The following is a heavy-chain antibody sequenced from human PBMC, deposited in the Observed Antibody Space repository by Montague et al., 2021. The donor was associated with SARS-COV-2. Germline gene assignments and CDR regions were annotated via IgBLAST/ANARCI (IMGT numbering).Heavy chain of an antibody. CDR2: IFRSGAT. CDR1: SDSISDYY. V-gene: IGHV4-59*01. Sequence: SETLSLTCTVSSDSISDYYWSWIRQPPGMGLEWIGYIFRSGATNYNPPLKSRVIISLDTSKSQFSLRLSSVTAADTAMYYCARTPRGMRYFYGVDVWGQGTTVTVSS. J-gene: IGHJ6*02. D-gene: IGHD3-10*01. CDR3: ARTPRGMRYFYGVDV.